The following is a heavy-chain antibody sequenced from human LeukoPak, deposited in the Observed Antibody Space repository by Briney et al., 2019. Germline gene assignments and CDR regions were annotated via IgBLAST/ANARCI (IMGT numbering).Heavy chain of an antibody. J-gene: IGHJ5*02. CDR3: ARASFTYGDYGDNWFDP. V-gene: IGHV3-30*04. CDR1: GFSFTSYE. CDR2: ISYDAKNK. Sequence: GGSLRLSCAASGFSFTSYEMHGVRQAPGKGLEWVAVISYDAKNKNYADSVKGRFTISRDNFMNMLYLQMNSLRVEDTAVYYCARASFTYGDYGDNWFDPWGQGTLVTVSS. D-gene: IGHD4-17*01.